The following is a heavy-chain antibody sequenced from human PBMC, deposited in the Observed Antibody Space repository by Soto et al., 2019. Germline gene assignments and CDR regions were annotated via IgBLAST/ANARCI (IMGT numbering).Heavy chain of an antibody. D-gene: IGHD6-13*01. Sequence: QMQLVESGGGVVQPGRSLRLSCAASGFTFSSYGMHWVRQAPGKGLEWVAVISYDGSNKYYADSVKGRFTISRDNSKNTLYLQMNSLRAEDTAVYYCAKDIAAAGINYFDYWGQGTLVTVSS. J-gene: IGHJ4*02. CDR2: ISYDGSNK. CDR1: GFTFSSYG. V-gene: IGHV3-30*18. CDR3: AKDIAAAGINYFDY.